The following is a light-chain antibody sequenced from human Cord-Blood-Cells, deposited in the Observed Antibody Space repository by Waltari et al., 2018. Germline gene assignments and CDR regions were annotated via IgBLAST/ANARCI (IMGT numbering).Light chain of an antibody. CDR1: QDISNY. CDR2: DAS. CDR3: QQYDNLPYT. V-gene: IGKV1-33*01. J-gene: IGKJ2*01. Sequence: DIQMTQSPSYLSASVGDRVTITCQASQDISNYLNWYQQKPVKAPKLPIYDASNLETGVPSRFSGSGSGTDFTFTISSLQPEDIATYYCQQYDNLPYTFGQGTKLEIK.